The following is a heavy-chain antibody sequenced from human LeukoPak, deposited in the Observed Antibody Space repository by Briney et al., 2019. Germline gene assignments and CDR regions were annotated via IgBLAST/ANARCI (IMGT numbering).Heavy chain of an antibody. CDR1: AFTFTTAW. J-gene: IGHJ3*02. CDR2: IKSKTDGGTT. Sequence: RSGGSLRLSCAASAFTFTTAWMSWVRQAPGKGLEWVGRIKSKTDGGTTDYAAPVKGRFTISRDDSKNTLYLQMNSLKTEDTAVYYCTTEEVDAFDIWGQGTLVTVSS. V-gene: IGHV3-15*01. CDR3: TTEEVDAFDI.